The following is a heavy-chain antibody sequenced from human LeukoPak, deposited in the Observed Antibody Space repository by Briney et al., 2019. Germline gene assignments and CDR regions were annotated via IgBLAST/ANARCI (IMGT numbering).Heavy chain of an antibody. CDR3: ASLLNDYYDSSGYYYGKGMRQDY. CDR1: GGSFSGYY. Sequence: SETLSLTCAVYGGSFSGYYWSWIRQPPGKGLEWIGEINHSGSTNYNPSLKSRVTISVDTSKNQFSLKLSSVTAADTAVYYCASLLNDYYDSSGYYYGKGMRQDYWGQGTLVTVSS. J-gene: IGHJ4*02. V-gene: IGHV4-34*01. CDR2: INHSGST. D-gene: IGHD3-22*01.